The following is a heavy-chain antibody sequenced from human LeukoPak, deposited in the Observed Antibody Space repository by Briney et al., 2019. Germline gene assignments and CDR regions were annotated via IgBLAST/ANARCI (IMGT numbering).Heavy chain of an antibody. J-gene: IGHJ4*02. D-gene: IGHD3-3*01. Sequence: GGSLRLSCAASGFTFSSYGMHWVRQAPGKGLEWVAVISYDGSNKYYADSVKGRFTISRDNSKNTLYLQMNSLGAEDTAVYYCAKDRRSGYSNYFDYWGQGTLVTVSS. CDR1: GFTFSSYG. CDR2: ISYDGSNK. V-gene: IGHV3-30*18. CDR3: AKDRRSGYSNYFDY.